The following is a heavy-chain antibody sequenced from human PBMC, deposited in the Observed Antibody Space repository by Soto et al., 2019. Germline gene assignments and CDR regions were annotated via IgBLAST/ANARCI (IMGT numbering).Heavy chain of an antibody. Sequence: TSETLSLTCTVSGGSISSYDWSWIRQPPGKGLEWIGYIYYSGSTNHNPSLKSRVTISVGTSTSTVYMELSSLRSEDTAVYYCAREQYYYDSSGYLRYYYYGMDVWGQGTTVTVSS. CDR2: IYYSGST. D-gene: IGHD3-22*01. CDR3: AREQYYYDSSGYLRYYYYGMDV. CDR1: GGSISSYD. V-gene: IGHV4-59*01. J-gene: IGHJ6*02.